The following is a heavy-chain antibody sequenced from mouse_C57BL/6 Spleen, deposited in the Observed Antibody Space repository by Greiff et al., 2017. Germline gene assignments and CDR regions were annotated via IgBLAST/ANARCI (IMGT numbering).Heavy chain of an antibody. V-gene: IGHV1-54*01. Sequence: QVQLQQSGAELVRPGTSVKVSCKASGYAFTNYLIEWVKQRPGQGLEWIGVINPGSGGTNYNEKFKGKATLTADKSSSTAYMQLSSLTSEDSAVYFWARTGPYYAMDYWGQGTSVTVSS. CDR2: INPGSGGT. J-gene: IGHJ4*01. D-gene: IGHD3-3*01. CDR1: GYAFTNYL. CDR3: ARTGPYYAMDY.